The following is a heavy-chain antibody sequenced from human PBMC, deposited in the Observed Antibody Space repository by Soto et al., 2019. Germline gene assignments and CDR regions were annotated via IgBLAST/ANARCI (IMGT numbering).Heavy chain of an antibody. J-gene: IGHJ6*02. CDR1: GGSISSGGYS. CDR2: TYHSGST. V-gene: IGHV4-30-2*01. CDR3: ARAHYGDYGYGMDV. Sequence: QLQLQESGSGLVKPSQTLSLTCAVSGGSISSGGYSWSWIRQPPGKGLEWIGYTYHSGSTYYNPSLQRRVTISVGRSKNQFYLKLSSVTAAAPALYYCARAHYGDYGYGMDVWGQGATVTVSS. D-gene: IGHD4-17*01.